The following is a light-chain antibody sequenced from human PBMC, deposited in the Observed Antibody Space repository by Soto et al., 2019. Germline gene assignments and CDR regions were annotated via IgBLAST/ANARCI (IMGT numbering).Light chain of an antibody. CDR2: EVS. J-gene: IGLJ1*01. Sequence: QSALTQPPSASGSPGQSVTISCTGTSSDVGGYNYVSWYQQHPGKAPKLMIYEVSKRPSGVPDRFSGSKSGNTASLTASGLQAEDEADYYCSSYAGSNNLRVFGTGTKVTV. CDR3: SSYAGSNNLRV. V-gene: IGLV2-8*01. CDR1: SSDVGGYNY.